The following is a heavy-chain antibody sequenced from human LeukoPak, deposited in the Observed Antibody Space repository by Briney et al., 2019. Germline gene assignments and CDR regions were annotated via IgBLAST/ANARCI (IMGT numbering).Heavy chain of an antibody. D-gene: IGHD3-9*01. CDR2: IYSGGST. CDR3: ARQRGKMGYFDFVALDY. Sequence: KPSETLSLTCTVSGGSISSSSYHWGWIRQPPGKGLEWIGTIYSGGSTYYNSSLKSRVTISIDTSNNQFFLKLNSVTAADTAVYYCARQRGKMGYFDFVALDYWGQGTLVTVSS. CDR1: GGSISSSSYH. V-gene: IGHV4-39*01. J-gene: IGHJ4*02.